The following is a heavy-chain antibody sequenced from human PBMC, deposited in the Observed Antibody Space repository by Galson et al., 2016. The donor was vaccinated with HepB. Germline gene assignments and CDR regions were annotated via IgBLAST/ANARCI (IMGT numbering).Heavy chain of an antibody. V-gene: IGHV4-59*01. D-gene: IGHD2-21*02. Sequence: SETLSLTCTVSGGSIRSYYWSWIRQPPGKGLEWIGHIYYSGSTNYSPSLKSRVTVSVDTSKNQFSLKLRSVTSADTAVYYCARGVTGTPYFDFWGQGALVTVSS. CDR3: ARGVTGTPYFDF. CDR1: GGSIRSYY. CDR2: IYYSGST. J-gene: IGHJ4*02.